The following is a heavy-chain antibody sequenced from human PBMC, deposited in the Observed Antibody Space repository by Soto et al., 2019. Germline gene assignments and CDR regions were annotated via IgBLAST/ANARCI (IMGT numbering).Heavy chain of an antibody. CDR3: ARDAYGGVD. V-gene: IGHV3-33*01. D-gene: IGHD4-17*01. CDR2: IWYDGSNK. Sequence: QVQVVESGGGVVQPGRSLRVSCAASGFTFSNYGMHWVRQAPGKGLEWVAVIWYDGSNKYYADSVKGRFTISRDNSKNTLYLQMNSLRAEDTAVYYCARDAYGGVDWGQGTLVTVSS. CDR1: GFTFSNYG. J-gene: IGHJ4*02.